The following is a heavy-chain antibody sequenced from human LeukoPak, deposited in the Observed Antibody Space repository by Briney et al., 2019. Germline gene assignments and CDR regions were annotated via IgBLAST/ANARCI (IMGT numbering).Heavy chain of an antibody. CDR3: ARDHSSSGQLFDY. CDR2: INPNGGST. Sequence: ASVKVSCKASGYTFTTYYLHWVRQAPGQGLEWMGIINPNGGSTSYAQKFQGRVTMTTDTSTSTAYMELRGLRSDDTAVYYCARDHSSSGQLFDYWGQGTLVTVSS. V-gene: IGHV1-46*01. D-gene: IGHD6-13*01. CDR1: GYTFTTYY. J-gene: IGHJ4*02.